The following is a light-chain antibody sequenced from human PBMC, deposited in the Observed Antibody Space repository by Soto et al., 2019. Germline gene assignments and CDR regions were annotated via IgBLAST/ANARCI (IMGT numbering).Light chain of an antibody. J-gene: IGKJ3*01. CDR3: QQSYNGPFT. CDR1: QSISRY. V-gene: IGKV1-39*01. Sequence: DIQMTQSPSSLSASVGDRVTVTCRAGQSISRYLNWYQQRPGKAPNLLIYSASSLQTGVPSGFSGSGSGTDFTLTITNLQPEDFATYYCQQSYNGPFTFGPGTKVDIK. CDR2: SAS.